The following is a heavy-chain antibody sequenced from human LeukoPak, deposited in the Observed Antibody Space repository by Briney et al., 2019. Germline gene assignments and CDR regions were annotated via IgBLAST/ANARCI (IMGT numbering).Heavy chain of an antibody. CDR2: IIPIFGTA. CDR3: AREGAYSSGSSFDY. CDR1: GYTFSSYG. J-gene: IGHJ4*02. D-gene: IGHD6-19*01. Sequence: SVKVSCKASGYTFSSYGISWVRQAPGQGLEWMGGIIPIFGTANYAQKFQGRVTITTDESTSTAYMELSSLRSEDTAVYYCAREGAYSSGSSFDYWGQGTLVTVSS. V-gene: IGHV1-69*05.